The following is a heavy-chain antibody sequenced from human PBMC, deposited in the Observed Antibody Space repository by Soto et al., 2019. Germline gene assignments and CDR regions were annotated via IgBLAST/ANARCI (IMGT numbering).Heavy chain of an antibody. CDR3: ARETGYSSSWYGYYGMDV. V-gene: IGHV1-2*04. J-gene: IGHJ6*02. CDR1: GYTFTGYY. CDR2: INPNSGGT. D-gene: IGHD6-13*01. Sequence: ASVKVSCKASGYTFTGYYMHWVRQAPGQGLEWMGWINPNSGGTNYAQKFQGWVTMTRDTSISTAYMELSRLRSDDTAVYYCARETGYSSSWYGYYGMDVWGQGTTVTAP.